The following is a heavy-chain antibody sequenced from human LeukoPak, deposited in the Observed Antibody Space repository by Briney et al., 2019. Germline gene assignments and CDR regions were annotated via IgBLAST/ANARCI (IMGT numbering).Heavy chain of an antibody. CDR2: IYYSGST. Sequence: SSETLSLTCTVSGGSISSSSYYWGWIRQPPGKGLEWIGSIYYSGSTYYNPSLKSRVTISVDTSKNQFSLKLSSVTAADTAVYYCTRDGLGQLRRGPPQFSWGQGTLVTVSS. J-gene: IGHJ4*02. CDR1: GGSISSSSYY. D-gene: IGHD2-2*01. CDR3: TRDGLGQLRRGPPQFS. V-gene: IGHV4-39*07.